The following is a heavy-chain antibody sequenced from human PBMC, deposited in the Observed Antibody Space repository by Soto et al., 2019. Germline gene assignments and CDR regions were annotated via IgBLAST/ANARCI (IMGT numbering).Heavy chain of an antibody. CDR3: AKGRGYSGYDDGEFDY. D-gene: IGHD5-12*01. V-gene: IGHV3-23*01. CDR2: ISGSGGST. CDR1: GFTFSSYA. Sequence: VGSLRLSCAASGFTFSSYAMSWVRQAPGKGLEWVSAISGSGGSTYYADSVKGRFTISRDNSKNTLYLQMNSLRAEDTAVYYCAKGRGYSGYDDGEFDYWGQGTLVTVSS. J-gene: IGHJ4*02.